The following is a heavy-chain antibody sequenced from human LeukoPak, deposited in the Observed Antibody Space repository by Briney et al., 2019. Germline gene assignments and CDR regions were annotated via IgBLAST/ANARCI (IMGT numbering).Heavy chain of an antibody. Sequence: GGSLRLSCTASGFTFSSYWMHWVRQAPGKGLVWISRINSDGSSTNYADSVKGRFTISRDNAKNTLYLQMNSLRAEDTAFYYCAREGSPAGHDYYDILTGNYYYSYMDVWGKGTTVTVSS. CDR3: AREGSPAGHDYYDILTGNYYYSYMDV. CDR1: GFTFSSYW. CDR2: INSDGSST. D-gene: IGHD3-9*01. J-gene: IGHJ6*03. V-gene: IGHV3-74*01.